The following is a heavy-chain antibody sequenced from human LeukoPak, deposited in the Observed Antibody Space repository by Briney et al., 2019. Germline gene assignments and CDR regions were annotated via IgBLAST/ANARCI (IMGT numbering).Heavy chain of an antibody. D-gene: IGHD3-3*01. CDR2: ISSSSYI. Sequence: GGSLRLSCAASGFTFSSYSMNWVRQAPGKGLEWVSSISSSSYIYYADSVKGRFTISRDNAKNSLYLQMNSLRAEDTAVYYCARDEIFGVVIHYYYYMDVWGKGTTVSVSS. CDR1: GFTFSSYS. J-gene: IGHJ6*03. CDR3: ARDEIFGVVIHYYYYMDV. V-gene: IGHV3-21*01.